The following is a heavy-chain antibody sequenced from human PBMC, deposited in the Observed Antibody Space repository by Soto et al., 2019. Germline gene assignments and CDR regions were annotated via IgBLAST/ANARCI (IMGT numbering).Heavy chain of an antibody. CDR2: INAGNGNT. V-gene: IGHV1-3*01. J-gene: IGHJ4*02. D-gene: IGHD3-3*01. Sequence: SVKVSCKTSGYTFASYAMHWVRQAPGQRLEWMGWINAGNGNTKYSQKFQGRVTITRDTSASTAYMELSSLRSEDTAVYYCAREYYDFWSGSSDYWGQGTLVTVSS. CDR3: AREYYDFWSGSSDY. CDR1: GYTFASYA.